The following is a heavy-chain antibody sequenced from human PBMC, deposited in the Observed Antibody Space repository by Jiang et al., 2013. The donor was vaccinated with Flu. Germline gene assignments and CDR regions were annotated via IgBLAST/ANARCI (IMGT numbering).Heavy chain of an antibody. CDR2: IWYDGSNK. D-gene: IGHD6-19*01. CDR3: AREEAVADTIPAYFDY. V-gene: IGHV3-33*01. J-gene: IGHJ4*02. Sequence: VQLLESGGGVVQPGRSLRLSCAASGFTFSSYGMHWVRQAPGKGLEWVAVIWYDGSNKYCADSVKGRFTISRDNSKNTLYLQMNSLRAEDTAVYYCAREEAVADTIPAYFDYWGQGTLVTVSS. CDR1: GFTFSSYG.